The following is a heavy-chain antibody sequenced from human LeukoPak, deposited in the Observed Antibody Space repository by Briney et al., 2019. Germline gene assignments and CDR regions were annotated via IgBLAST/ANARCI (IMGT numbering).Heavy chain of an antibody. CDR1: GGSISSYY. V-gene: IGHV4-59*01. CDR3: ARNVGATIFDY. D-gene: IGHD1-26*01. CDR2: IYYSGST. J-gene: IGHJ4*02. Sequence: PSETLSLTCTVSGGSISSYYWSWIRQPPGKGLEWIGYIYYSGSTNYNPSLKSRVTISVDTSKNQFSLKLSSVTAADTAVYYCARNVGATIFDYWGQGTLVTVSS.